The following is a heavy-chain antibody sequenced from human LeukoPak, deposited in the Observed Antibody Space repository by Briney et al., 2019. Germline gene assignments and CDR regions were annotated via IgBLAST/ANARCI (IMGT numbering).Heavy chain of an antibody. V-gene: IGHV4-30-4*01. J-gene: IGHJ4*02. CDR3: ARVPYYYGSGSYFDY. D-gene: IGHD3-10*01. Sequence: SQTLSLTCTVSGGSISSGDYYWSWIRQPPGKGLEWIGYIYYSGSTYYNPSLKSRVTISVDTSKNQFSLKLSSVTAADTAAYYCARVPYYYGSGSYFDYWGQGTLVTVSS. CDR1: GGSISSGDYY. CDR2: IYYSGST.